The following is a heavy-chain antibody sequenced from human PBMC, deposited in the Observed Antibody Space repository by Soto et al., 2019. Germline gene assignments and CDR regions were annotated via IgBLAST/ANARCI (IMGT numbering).Heavy chain of an antibody. V-gene: IGHV3-23*01. Sequence: VGSLRLSCAASGFTFSSYAMSWVRQAPGKGLEWVSAISGSGGSTYYADSVKGRFTISRDNSKNTLYLQMNSLRAEDTAVYYCAKAGEPRNWFDPWGQGTLVTVSS. CDR3: AKAGEPRNWFDP. D-gene: IGHD3-10*01. CDR1: GFTFSSYA. CDR2: ISGSGGST. J-gene: IGHJ5*02.